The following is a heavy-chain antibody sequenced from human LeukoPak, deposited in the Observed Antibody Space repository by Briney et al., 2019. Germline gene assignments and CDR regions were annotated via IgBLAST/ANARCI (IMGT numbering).Heavy chain of an antibody. CDR2: IVFSGTT. CDR3: ARDVNY. CDR1: GGSISSGSYY. Sequence: PSETLSLTCTVSGGSISSGSYYWSWIRQSPGKGLEWIGYIVFSGTTNYNPSLRSRATISVDTSKNQFSLRLTSVTASDTAVYYCARDVNYWGQGTLVTVSS. V-gene: IGHV4-61*01. J-gene: IGHJ4*02.